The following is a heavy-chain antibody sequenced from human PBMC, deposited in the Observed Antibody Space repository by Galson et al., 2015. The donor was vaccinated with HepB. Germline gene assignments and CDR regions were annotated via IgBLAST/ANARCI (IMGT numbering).Heavy chain of an antibody. J-gene: IGHJ3*02. CDR1: GFTFSNAW. CDR2: IYSGGST. Sequence: SLRLSCAASGFTFSNAWMSWVRQAPGKGLEWVSVIYSGGSTYYADSVKGRFTISRDNSKNTLYLQMNSLRAEDTAVYYCARSPLGGYYDSSGYYHGGAFDIWGQGTMVTVSS. V-gene: IGHV3-53*01. D-gene: IGHD3-22*01. CDR3: ARSPLGGYYDSSGYYHGGAFDI.